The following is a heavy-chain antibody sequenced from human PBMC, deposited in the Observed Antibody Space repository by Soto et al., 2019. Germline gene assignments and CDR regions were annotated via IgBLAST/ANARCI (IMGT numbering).Heavy chain of an antibody. CDR1: GYSFTTYY. V-gene: IGHV1-3*01. CDR3: ARVVGALGHWLDP. D-gene: IGHD1-26*01. Sequence: ASVKVSCKASGYSFTTYYMHWVRQAPGQRLEWMGWINAGNGNTKYSQKFQGRVTITRDTSASTAYMELRSLRSDDTAVYYCARVVGALGHWLDPWGQGTLVTVSS. CDR2: INAGNGNT. J-gene: IGHJ5*02.